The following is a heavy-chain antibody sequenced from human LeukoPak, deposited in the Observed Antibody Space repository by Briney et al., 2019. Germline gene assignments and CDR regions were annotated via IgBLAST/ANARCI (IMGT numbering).Heavy chain of an antibody. Sequence: GGSLRLSCAASGFTFSSYGMHWVRQAPGKGLEWVAVIWYDGSNKYYADSVKGRFTISRDNSKNRLYLQMNSLRAEDTALYYCARVMDIAVVPAAPLWPCGQGTLVTVSS. CDR3: ARVMDIAVVPAAPLWP. J-gene: IGHJ5*02. CDR2: IWYDGSNK. CDR1: GFTFSSYG. V-gene: IGHV3-33*01. D-gene: IGHD2-2*03.